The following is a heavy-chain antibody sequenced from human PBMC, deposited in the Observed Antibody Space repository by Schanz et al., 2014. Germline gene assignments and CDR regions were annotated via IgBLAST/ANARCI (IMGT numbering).Heavy chain of an antibody. V-gene: IGHV1-18*01. CDR2: INAHTGNT. CDR1: GYIFGSHG. CDR3: ARVHIATYHYNSPGAFDI. D-gene: IGHD3-10*01. J-gene: IGHJ3*02. Sequence: HLMQSGSEVRKPAASVKVSCKASGYIFGSHGMTWVRQAPGQGPELMGWINAHTGNTPYAKKFQGRVNMTRDTVTTTVHLELTRLRADDTAIYYCARVHIATYHYNSPGAFDIWGQGTRVTVSS.